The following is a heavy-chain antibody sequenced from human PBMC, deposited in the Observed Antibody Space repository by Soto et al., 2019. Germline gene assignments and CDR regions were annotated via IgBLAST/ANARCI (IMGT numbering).Heavy chain of an antibody. Sequence: QVQLVQSGAEVKKPGSSVKVSCKASGGTFSSYAISWVRQAPGQGLEWMGGIIPIFGTANYAQKFQGRVTITADESTSTAYMELSSLRSEDTAVYYCARAPSILESGDYDPGSDYYYYGMDVWGQGTTVTVSS. CDR1: GGTFSSYA. CDR3: ARAPSILESGDYDPGSDYYYYGMDV. CDR2: IIPIFGTA. J-gene: IGHJ6*02. D-gene: IGHD4-17*01. V-gene: IGHV1-69*12.